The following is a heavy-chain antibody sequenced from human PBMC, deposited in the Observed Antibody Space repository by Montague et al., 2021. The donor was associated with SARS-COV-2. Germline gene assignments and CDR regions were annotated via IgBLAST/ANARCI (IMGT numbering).Heavy chain of an antibody. CDR1: GFTFSSYW. J-gene: IGHJ6*02. CDR2: IWYDGSNK. V-gene: IGHV3-33*08. D-gene: IGHD3-9*01. Sequence: SLRLSCAASGFTFSSYWMSWVRQAPGKGLEWVAVIWYDGSNKYYADSVKGRFTISRDNSKNTLYLQMNSLRAEDTAVYYCARSLSYYYGMDVWGQGTTVTVSS. CDR3: ARSLSYYYGMDV.